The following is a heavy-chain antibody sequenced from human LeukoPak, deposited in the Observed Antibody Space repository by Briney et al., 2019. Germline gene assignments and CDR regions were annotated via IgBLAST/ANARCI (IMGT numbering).Heavy chain of an antibody. Sequence: ASVKVSCKASGYTFTSYGISWVRQAPGQGLEWMGWIIAFNGNTNYAQKLQGRVTITTDTSTSKDYMELRSLRSDDTAVYYCARGTYTSSASAFDIWGQRTMVTVSS. CDR2: IIAFNGNT. V-gene: IGHV1-18*01. J-gene: IGHJ3*02. CDR1: GYTFTSYG. CDR3: ARGTYTSSASAFDI. D-gene: IGHD2-2*01.